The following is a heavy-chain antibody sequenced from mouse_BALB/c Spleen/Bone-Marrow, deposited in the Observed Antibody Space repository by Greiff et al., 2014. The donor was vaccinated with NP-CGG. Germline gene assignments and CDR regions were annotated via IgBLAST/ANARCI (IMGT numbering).Heavy chain of an antibody. Sequence: EVHLVESGGGLVQPGGSRKLSCAASGFIFSSFGMHWVRQAPEKGLEWVAYISSGSSTIFYAGTVKGRFTISRDNPRNTLFLQMTSLKSEDTAMYYCTRGGNWDDFDYWGQGTTLTVSS. V-gene: IGHV5-17*02. J-gene: IGHJ2*01. CDR2: ISSGSSTI. D-gene: IGHD4-1*01. CDR3: TRGGNWDDFDY. CDR1: GFIFSSFG.